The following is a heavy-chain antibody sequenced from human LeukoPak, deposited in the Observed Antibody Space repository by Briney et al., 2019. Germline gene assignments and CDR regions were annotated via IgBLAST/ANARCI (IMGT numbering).Heavy chain of an antibody. CDR2: FNPEDAET. CDR3: ATEIVGYGDVHYFDS. V-gene: IGHV1-24*01. Sequence: EASVKVSCKVFGYTLTEISMHWVRQAPGQGLEWMGGFNPEDAETIYARSFQGRLTVTEDTSTDTAYMELSSLRSEDTAMYYCATEIVGYGDVHYFDSWGQGTLVSVSS. D-gene: IGHD4-17*01. J-gene: IGHJ4*02. CDR1: GYTLTEIS.